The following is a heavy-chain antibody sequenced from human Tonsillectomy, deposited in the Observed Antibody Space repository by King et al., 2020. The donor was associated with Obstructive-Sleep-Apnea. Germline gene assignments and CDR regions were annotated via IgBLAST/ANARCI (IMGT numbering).Heavy chain of an antibody. D-gene: IGHD1-1*01. CDR3: TQAPAVFYTGNPFDY. CDR2: IKRTSSGKSL. J-gene: IGHJ4*02. V-gene: IGHV3-15*01. Sequence: VQLVESGGGLAKPGGTLRLSCVASGFTFSTAWMSWVRQVPGQGLEWIGRIKRTSSGKSLDYAAPVKGRFSISRDDSKNTMYLDMSSRSAEDTAVYYCTQAPAVFYTGNPFDYWGQGAQVTVSS. CDR1: GFTFSTAW.